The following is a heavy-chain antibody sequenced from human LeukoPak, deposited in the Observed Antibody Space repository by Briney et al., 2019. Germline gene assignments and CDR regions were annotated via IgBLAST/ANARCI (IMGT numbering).Heavy chain of an antibody. V-gene: IGHV1-46*01. CDR3: ARADPALPTANWFDP. D-gene: IGHD5-18*01. Sequence: ASVKVSCKASGYTFTNYYMHWVRQAPGQGLEWMGIINPSGGSTSYAQKFQGRVTMTRDTSTSTVYMELRSLRSDDTAVYYCARADPALPTANWFDPWGQGTLVTASS. J-gene: IGHJ5*02. CDR1: GYTFTNYY. CDR2: INPSGGST.